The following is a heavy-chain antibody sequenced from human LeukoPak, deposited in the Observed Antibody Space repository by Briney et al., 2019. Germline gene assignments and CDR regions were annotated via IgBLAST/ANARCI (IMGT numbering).Heavy chain of an antibody. V-gene: IGHV3-74*01. CDR2: LNTDGSST. D-gene: IGHD3-16*01. J-gene: IGHJ6*01. CDR1: GFTFSGYW. CDR3: ARDDAFRGVAMDV. Sequence: GGSLRLSCAASGFTFSGYWMHWVRQVPGKGLVWVSRLNTDGSSTSYADSVKGRFTISRDNAKNTLYLQMNSLRAEHTAVYYCARDDAFRGVAMDVWGQGTTVTVSS.